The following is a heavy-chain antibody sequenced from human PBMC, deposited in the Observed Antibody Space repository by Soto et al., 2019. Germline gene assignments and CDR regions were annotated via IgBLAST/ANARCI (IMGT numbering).Heavy chain of an antibody. CDR3: ARQNYILGLYYDY. V-gene: IGHV4-39*01. J-gene: IGHJ4*02. CDR2: IYYSGNT. CDR1: GGSINSGSHY. Sequence: QLQLQESGPGLLKPSETLSLTCTVSGGSINSGSHYWGWIRQPPGKGLEWIGTIYYSGNTYQSPSIRSRVTISVDTSKNQFSLKLNSVTAADTALYYCARQNYILGLYYDYWGQGTLVTVSS. D-gene: IGHD3-9*01.